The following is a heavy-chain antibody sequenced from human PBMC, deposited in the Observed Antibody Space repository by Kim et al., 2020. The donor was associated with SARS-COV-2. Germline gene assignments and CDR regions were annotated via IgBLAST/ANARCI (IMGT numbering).Heavy chain of an antibody. CDR1: GFTFSNYG. Sequence: GGSLRLSCAASGFTFSNYGMSWVRQAPGKGLEWVANIKQDGSEKYYVDSVKGRFSISRDNAKTTLYLQMNSLRAEDTAVYYCARDREHYYYGLDVWGQGTTVTVPS. D-gene: IGHD1-26*01. CDR3: ARDREHYYYGLDV. V-gene: IGHV3-7*03. CDR2: IKQDGSEK. J-gene: IGHJ6*02.